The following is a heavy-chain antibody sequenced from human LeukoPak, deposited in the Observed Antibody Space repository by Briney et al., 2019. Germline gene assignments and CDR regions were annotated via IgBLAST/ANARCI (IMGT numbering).Heavy chain of an antibody. J-gene: IGHJ2*01. CDR1: GFTFNNYA. CDR3: AGDKIVAVVGAPLWYFDL. CDR2: IIPNGGIA. Sequence: GGSLRLSCAASGFTFNNYAMSWVRQAPGQGLEWMGRIIPNGGIAYYAEKFQGRVTITADKSTSSNSMELRSLRTEDTAVDYCAGDKIVAVVGAPLWYFDLWGRGTLVTVSS. V-gene: IGHV1-69*04. D-gene: IGHD2-15*01.